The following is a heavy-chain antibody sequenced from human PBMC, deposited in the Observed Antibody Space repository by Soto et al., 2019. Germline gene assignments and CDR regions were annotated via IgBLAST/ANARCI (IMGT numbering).Heavy chain of an antibody. CDR2: INHSGST. CDR3: ASLVDSRGYYGMDV. V-gene: IGHV4-34*01. D-gene: IGHD2-21*01. J-gene: IGHJ6*02. Sequence: PSETLSLTCAVYGGSFSGYYWSWIRQPPGKGLEWIGEINHSGSTNYNPSPKSRVTISVDTSKNQFSLKLSSVTAADTAVYYCASLVDSRGYYGMDVWGQGTTVTVSS. CDR1: GGSFSGYY.